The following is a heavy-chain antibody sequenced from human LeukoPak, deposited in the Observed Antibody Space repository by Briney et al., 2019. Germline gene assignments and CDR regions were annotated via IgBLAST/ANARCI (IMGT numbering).Heavy chain of an antibody. V-gene: IGHV3-23*01. CDR3: ARDSREDDAFDI. J-gene: IGHJ3*02. CDR2: ISGSGGST. Sequence: GGSLRLSCAASGFTFSSYAMSWVRQAPGKGLEWVSAISGSGGSTYYADSVKGRFTISRDSSKNTLYLQMNSLRAEDTAVYYCARDSREDDAFDIWGQGTMVTVSS. CDR1: GFTFSSYA. D-gene: IGHD1-26*01.